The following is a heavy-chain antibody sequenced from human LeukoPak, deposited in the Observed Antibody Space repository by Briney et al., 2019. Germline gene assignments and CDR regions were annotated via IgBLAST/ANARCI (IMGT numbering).Heavy chain of an antibody. Sequence: GGSLRLSCAASGFTVSSNDMNWVRQAPGKGLEWISYISSSGSSISYADSVKGRFTISRDNAKNSLNLQMNSLRAEDTAVYYCARDRLFGNLPDYWGQGTLVTVSS. V-gene: IGHV3-48*03. CDR2: ISSSGSSI. CDR3: ARDRLFGNLPDY. CDR1: GFTVSSND. D-gene: IGHD1-7*01. J-gene: IGHJ4*02.